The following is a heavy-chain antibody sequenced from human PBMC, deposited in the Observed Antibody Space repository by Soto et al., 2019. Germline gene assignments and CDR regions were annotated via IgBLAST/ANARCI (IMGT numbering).Heavy chain of an antibody. CDR1: GFSLSSYS. CDR2: ISGSGGST. D-gene: IGHD1-26*01. J-gene: IGHJ4*02. Sequence: GALRLFCAASGFSLSSYSMNWVRQAPGKGLAWVSAISGSGGSTYYADSVKGRFTISRDNSKNTLYLQMNSLRAEDTALYYCAKVPVGATGRFDYWGQGTLVTVSS. V-gene: IGHV3-23*01. CDR3: AKVPVGATGRFDY.